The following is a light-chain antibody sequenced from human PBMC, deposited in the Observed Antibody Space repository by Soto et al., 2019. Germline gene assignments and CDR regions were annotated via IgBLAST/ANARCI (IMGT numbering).Light chain of an antibody. CDR1: SSGVGGYKY. Sequence: QSALTQPASVSGSPGQSITISCTGSSSGVGGYKYVSWYQQLPGKAPKLIIYDVNYRPSGVSDRFSGSKSGNTASLTISGLQAEDEADYYCNSYTSTSTYVLFGGGTKVTVL. J-gene: IGLJ2*01. CDR3: NSYTSTSTYVL. CDR2: DVN. V-gene: IGLV2-14*01.